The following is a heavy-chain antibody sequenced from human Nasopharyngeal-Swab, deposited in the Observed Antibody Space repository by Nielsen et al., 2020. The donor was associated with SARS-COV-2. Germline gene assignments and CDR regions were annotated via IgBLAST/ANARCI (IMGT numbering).Heavy chain of an antibody. V-gene: IGHV5-51*01. J-gene: IGHJ5*02. Sequence: GESLKISCKGSGYSFTSYWNGWVRQMPGKGLEWMGIIYPGDSDTRYSPSFQGQVTISADKSISTAYLQWSSLKASDTAMYYCARQPRKWSGSYNWFDPWGQGTLVTVSS. CDR3: ARQPRKWSGSYNWFDP. D-gene: IGHD1-26*01. CDR2: IYPGDSDT. CDR1: GYSFTSYW.